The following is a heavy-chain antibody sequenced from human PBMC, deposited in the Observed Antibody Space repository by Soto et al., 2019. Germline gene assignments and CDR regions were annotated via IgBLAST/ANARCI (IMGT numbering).Heavy chain of an antibody. CDR2: IYYSGST. D-gene: IGHD4-17*01. Sequence: QVQLQESGPGLVKPSETLSLTCTVSGGSISSYYWSWIRQPPGKGLEWIGYIYYSGSTNYNPSLTRRVTISVATSKNQFALKMSSVTAADTAVYSCARLAPRYYFDYWGQGTLVTVSS. CDR1: GGSISSYY. V-gene: IGHV4-59*01. J-gene: IGHJ4*02. CDR3: ARLAPRYYFDY.